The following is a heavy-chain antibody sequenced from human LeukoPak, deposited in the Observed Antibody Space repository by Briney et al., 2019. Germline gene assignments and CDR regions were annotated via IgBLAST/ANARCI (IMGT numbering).Heavy chain of an antibody. J-gene: IGHJ4*02. CDR3: AGDYGDYYFDY. V-gene: IGHV4-39*07. CDR2: IYYSGST. D-gene: IGHD4-17*01. Sequence: SETLSLTCTVSGGSINSTSNYWGWIRQPPGKGLEWIGSIYYSGSTSYNPSLKSRVTISVDTSKNQFSLKLGSVTAADTAVYFCAGDYGDYYFDYWGQGTLVTVSS. CDR1: GGSINSTSNY.